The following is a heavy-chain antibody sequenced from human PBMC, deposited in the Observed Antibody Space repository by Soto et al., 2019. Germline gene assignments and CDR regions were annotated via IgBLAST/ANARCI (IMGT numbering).Heavy chain of an antibody. V-gene: IGHV3-33*01. CDR3: ARDGYCSGGSCYSVPVFDY. CDR2: IWYDGSNK. CDR1: GFTFSSYG. D-gene: IGHD2-15*01. Sequence: QVQLVESGGVVVQPGRSLRLSCAASGFTFSSYGMHWVRKAPGKGLEWVAVIWYDGSNKYYADSVKGRFTISRDNSKNTLYLQMNSLRAEDTAVYYCARDGYCSGGSCYSVPVFDYWGQGTLVTVSS. J-gene: IGHJ4*02.